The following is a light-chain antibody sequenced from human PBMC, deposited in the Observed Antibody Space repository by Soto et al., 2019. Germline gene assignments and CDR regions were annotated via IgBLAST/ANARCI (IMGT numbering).Light chain of an antibody. CDR1: QSVRSN. Sequence: EIVMTQSPASVSVSPGERATLSCRASQSVRSNVAWYQQKPGQAPGLLIYGASTRASGIPARFSGSGSGTEFTLTIGRLESEDVAVYYCQQYNTWPRTFGQGTKLEI. CDR3: QQYNTWPRT. J-gene: IGKJ2*01. CDR2: GAS. V-gene: IGKV3-15*01.